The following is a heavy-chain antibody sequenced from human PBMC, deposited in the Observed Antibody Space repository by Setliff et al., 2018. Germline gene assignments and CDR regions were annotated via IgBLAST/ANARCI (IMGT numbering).Heavy chain of an antibody. CDR2: INHSGHT. J-gene: IGHJ6*02. V-gene: IGHV4-34*01. CDR1: GDSFSDYY. Sequence: SETLSLTCAVYGDSFSDYYWSWIRQPPGQGLEWIEEINHSGHTNYSPSLRSRVTMSVDTSKRQVSLNLNSVTAADTGVYYCATRTFAVIPHSGLGLDYFYGMDVWGRGTTVTVSS. D-gene: IGHD2-21*01. CDR3: ATRTFAVIPHSGLGLDYFYGMDV.